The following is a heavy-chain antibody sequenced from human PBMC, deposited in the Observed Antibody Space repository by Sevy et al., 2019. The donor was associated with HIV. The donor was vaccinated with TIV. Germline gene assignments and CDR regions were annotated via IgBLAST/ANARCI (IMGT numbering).Heavy chain of an antibody. V-gene: IGHV1-18*01. J-gene: IGHJ3*02. D-gene: IGHD6-13*01. CDR3: VRDIGDLYSSSWYGTGDAFDI. CDR2: ISAYNDNT. CDR1: GYTFTSYG. Sequence: ASVKVSCKASGYTFTSYGISWVRQAPGQGLEWMGWISAYNDNTNYAQKLQGRVTMTTDTSTRTAYMELRSLRSDDTAVYYCVRDIGDLYSSSWYGTGDAFDIWGQGTMVTVSS.